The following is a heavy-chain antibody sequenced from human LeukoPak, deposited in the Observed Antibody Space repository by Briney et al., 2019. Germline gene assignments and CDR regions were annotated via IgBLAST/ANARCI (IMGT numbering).Heavy chain of an antibody. Sequence: QPGRSLRLSCAASGFTFSSYAMHWVRQAPGKGLEWVAVISYDGSNKYYADSVKGRFTISRDNSKNTLYMRMSSLRAEDTAVYYCAKRRYDSSGHFDSWGQGTLVTVSS. J-gene: IGHJ4*02. V-gene: IGHV3-30*04. CDR2: ISYDGSNK. CDR1: GFTFSSYA. D-gene: IGHD3-22*01. CDR3: AKRRYDSSGHFDS.